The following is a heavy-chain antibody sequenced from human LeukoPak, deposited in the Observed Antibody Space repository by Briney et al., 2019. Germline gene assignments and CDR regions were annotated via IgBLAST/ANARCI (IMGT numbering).Heavy chain of an antibody. Sequence: GESLKISCKGSGYSFTSYWFGWVRQLPGKGLEGMGIIYPGDSDTRYSPSCQGEFTISAAKSISTAYLQWSSLKASDTAMYYCARREDGYNIFDYWGQGTLVTVPS. CDR2: IYPGDSDT. CDR3: ARREDGYNIFDY. V-gene: IGHV5-51*01. D-gene: IGHD5-24*01. CDR1: GYSFTSYW. J-gene: IGHJ4*02.